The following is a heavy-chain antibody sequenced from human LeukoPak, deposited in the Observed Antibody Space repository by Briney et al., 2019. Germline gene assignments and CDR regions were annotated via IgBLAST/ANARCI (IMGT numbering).Heavy chain of an antibody. Sequence: SETLSLTCTVSGGSISSSSYYWAGIRQPPGKGLEWIGSIYYSGSTYYNPSLKSRVTISVDTSKNQFSLKLSSVTAADTAVYYCARAPVLLWFGELLGWFDPWGQGTLVTVSS. D-gene: IGHD3-10*01. CDR1: GGSISSSSYY. CDR3: ARAPVLLWFGELLGWFDP. V-gene: IGHV4-39*01. J-gene: IGHJ5*02. CDR2: IYYSGST.